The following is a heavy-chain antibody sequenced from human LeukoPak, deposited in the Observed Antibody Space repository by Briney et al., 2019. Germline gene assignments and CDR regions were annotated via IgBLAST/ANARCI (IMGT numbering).Heavy chain of an antibody. CDR3: ARDGGQQLFDNWFDA. CDR2: ISAYNGNT. J-gene: IGHJ5*02. CDR1: GYTFTSYG. D-gene: IGHD6-13*01. V-gene: IGHV1-18*01. Sequence: ASVKVSCKASGYTFTSYGISWVRQAPGQGLEWMGWISAYNGNTNYAQKLQGRVTMTTDTSTSTAYMELRSLRSDDTAVYYCARDGGQQLFDNWFDAWGQGTLVTVSS.